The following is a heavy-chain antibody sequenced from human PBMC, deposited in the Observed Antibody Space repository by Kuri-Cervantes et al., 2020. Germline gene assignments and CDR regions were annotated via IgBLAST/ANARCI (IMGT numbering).Heavy chain of an antibody. J-gene: IGHJ5*02. CDR1: GFTFSDYY. CDR2: ISWNSGSI. CDR3: ARDGAYYDFWSGYHNNWFDP. V-gene: IGHV3-69-1*01. Sequence: GESLKISCAASGFTFSDYYMSWVRQAPGKGLEWVSGISWNSGSIGYADSVKGRFTISRDNAKNSLYLQMNSLRAEDTAVYYCARDGAYYDFWSGYHNNWFDPWGQGTLVTVSS. D-gene: IGHD3-3*01.